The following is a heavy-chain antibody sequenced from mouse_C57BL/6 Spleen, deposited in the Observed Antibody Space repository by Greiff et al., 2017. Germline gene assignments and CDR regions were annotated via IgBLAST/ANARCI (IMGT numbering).Heavy chain of an antibody. CDR3: AKGYYGSSYDAMDY. CDR2: IWRGGST. D-gene: IGHD1-1*01. Sequence: VQLQESGPGLVQPSQSLSITCTVSGFSLTSYGVHWVRQSPGKGLEWLGVIWRGGSTDYNAAFMSRLSITKDNSKSQVFFKMNSLQADDTAIYYCAKGYYGSSYDAMDYWGQGTSVTVSS. CDR1: GFSLTSYG. V-gene: IGHV2-5*01. J-gene: IGHJ4*01.